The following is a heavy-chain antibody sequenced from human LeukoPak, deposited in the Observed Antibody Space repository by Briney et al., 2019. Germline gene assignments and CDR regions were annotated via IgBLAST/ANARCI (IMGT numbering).Heavy chain of an antibody. Sequence: GGSLRLSCAASGFIFSSYGMHWVRQAPGKGLVWVAFIRYDGSNEFYADSVKGRFTISRDSSKNTLYLQMNSLRAEDTAVYYCVKGFSEGLFWDNDGFDIWGQGTMVTVSS. CDR3: VKGFSEGLFWDNDGFDI. J-gene: IGHJ3*02. D-gene: IGHD3-3*01. CDR1: GFIFSSYG. V-gene: IGHV3-30*02. CDR2: IRYDGSNE.